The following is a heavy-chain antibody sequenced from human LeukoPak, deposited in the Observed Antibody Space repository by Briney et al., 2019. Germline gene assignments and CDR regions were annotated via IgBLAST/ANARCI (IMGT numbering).Heavy chain of an antibody. CDR1: GYIFTGYY. Sequence: ASVKVSCKASGYIFTGYYIRWVRQAPGQGLEWMGRVNANNGDTKYAQKFQGRVTMTRDTSISTAYMELASLRSDDTAVFYCAREVGYSSRYYGRFDPWGQGTLVIVSS. CDR2: VNANNGDT. J-gene: IGHJ5*02. CDR3: AREVGYSSRYYGRFDP. V-gene: IGHV1-2*06. D-gene: IGHD1-26*01.